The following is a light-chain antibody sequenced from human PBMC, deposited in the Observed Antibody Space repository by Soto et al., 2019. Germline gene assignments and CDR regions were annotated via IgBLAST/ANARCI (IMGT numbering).Light chain of an antibody. CDR2: NNS. CDR3: AAWDDSLRGLE. CDR1: SSNIGSNT. Sequence: QAVVTQPPSASGTPGQMVTISCSGSSSNIGSNTVNWYQQLPGMAPKLLIYNNSQRPSGVPDRSSGSKSGTSASLAISGLQSEDEADYYCAAWDDSLRGLEFGGGTKLTVL. V-gene: IGLV1-44*01. J-gene: IGLJ2*01.